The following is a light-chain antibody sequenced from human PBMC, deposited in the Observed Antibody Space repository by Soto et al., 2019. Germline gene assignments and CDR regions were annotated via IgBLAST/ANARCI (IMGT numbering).Light chain of an antibody. J-gene: IGLJ1*01. CDR1: ISDIGGYNF. CDR2: DVN. V-gene: IGLV2-14*01. CDR3: ISYTSSSTYV. Sequence: QSALTQPASVSGSPGQSITISCTGTISDIGGYNFISWYQHHPGKAPKLVIYDVNNRPSGISYRFSGSKSGNTASLTISGLQAEDEAEYYCISYTSSSTYVFGTGTKLTVL.